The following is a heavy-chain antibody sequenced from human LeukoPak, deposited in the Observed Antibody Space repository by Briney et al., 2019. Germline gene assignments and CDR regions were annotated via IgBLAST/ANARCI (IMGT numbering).Heavy chain of an antibody. Sequence: PSETLSLTCTVSGGSISSYYWSWIRQPPGKGLEWIGYIDYSGSTIYNPSLKSRVTISVNTSKNQFSLQLSSVTAADTAVYYCARLGDSSSRLYYFDYWGQGTLVTVSS. CDR3: ARLGDSSSRLYYFDY. CDR2: IDYSGST. CDR1: GGSISSYY. J-gene: IGHJ4*02. D-gene: IGHD6-6*01. V-gene: IGHV4-59*01.